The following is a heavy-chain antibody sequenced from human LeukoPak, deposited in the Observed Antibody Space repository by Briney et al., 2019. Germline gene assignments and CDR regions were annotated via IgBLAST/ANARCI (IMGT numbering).Heavy chain of an antibody. V-gene: IGHV1-46*01. CDR1: GYTFTTYY. CDR2: INPSGGNT. Sequence: GASVKVSCKASGYTFTTYYMHWVRQAPGQGLDWMGIINPSGGNTNYAQKFQGRVTMTRDMSTSTVYMELRSLRFEDTAVYYCARDAVGDPDYWGQGTLVTVSS. CDR3: ARDAVGDPDY. D-gene: IGHD1-26*01. J-gene: IGHJ4*02.